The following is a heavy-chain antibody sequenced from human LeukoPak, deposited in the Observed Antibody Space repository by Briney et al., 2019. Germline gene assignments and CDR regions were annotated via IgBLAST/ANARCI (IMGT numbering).Heavy chain of an antibody. Sequence: GGSLRLSCAASGFTFSSYAMTWFRQAPGKGLEWVSAISRSGGGGSGETTYYADSVKGRFSISRDNSKNTVYLQMNSLRAEDTALYYCTKNGAGSGCPDYWGQGTLVTVSS. CDR1: GFTFSSYA. CDR2: ISRSGGGGSGETT. V-gene: IGHV3-23*01. J-gene: IGHJ4*02. CDR3: TKNGAGSGCPDY. D-gene: IGHD6-19*01.